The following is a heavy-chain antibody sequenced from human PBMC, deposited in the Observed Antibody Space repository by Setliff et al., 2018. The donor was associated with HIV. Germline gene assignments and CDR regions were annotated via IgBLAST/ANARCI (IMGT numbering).Heavy chain of an antibody. J-gene: IGHJ3*01. D-gene: IGHD2-2*01. CDR1: GDSITGRW. CDR3: ARHICGTTACYAVDV. Sequence: SETLSLTCTVSGDSITGRWLSWIRQPPWKGLEWTGNIYHNGFANYNPSLKSRLTISVDTSKNQVSLTLSSVTPADTAVYYCARHICGTTACYAVDVWGPGTMVTVSS. V-gene: IGHV4-59*11. CDR2: IYHNGFA.